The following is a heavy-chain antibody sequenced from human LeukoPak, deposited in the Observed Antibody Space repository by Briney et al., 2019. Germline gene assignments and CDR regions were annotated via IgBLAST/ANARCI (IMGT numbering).Heavy chain of an antibody. J-gene: IGHJ4*02. CDR2: ISWDSNSI. D-gene: IGHD2-21*02. CDR1: GFTFSTYT. CDR3: TRGATDVTRHFDY. Sequence: GGSLRLSCAVSGFTFSTYTLNWVRQAPGKGLGWVLSISWDSNSIFYADSVKGRFTISRDNSKNSLYLQMNSLRADDTAVYYCTRGATDVTRHFDYWGQGTLVTVSS. V-gene: IGHV3-21*06.